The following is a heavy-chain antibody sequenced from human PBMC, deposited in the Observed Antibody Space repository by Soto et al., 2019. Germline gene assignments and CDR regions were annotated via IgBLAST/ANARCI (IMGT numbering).Heavy chain of an antibody. D-gene: IGHD1-7*01. J-gene: IGHJ4*02. CDR1: GFTFSSYS. CDR3: ARVGPNFIDY. V-gene: IGHV3-21*01. Sequence: GGSLRLSCAASGFTFSSYSMNWVRQAPGKGLEWVSSISSSSSYIYYADSVKGRFTISRDNAKNPLYLQMNSLRAEDTAVYYCARVGPNFIDYWGQGTLVTVSS. CDR2: ISSSSSYI.